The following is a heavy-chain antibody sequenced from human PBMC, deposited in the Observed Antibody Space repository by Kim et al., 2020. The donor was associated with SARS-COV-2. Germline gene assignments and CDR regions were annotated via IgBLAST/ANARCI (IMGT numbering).Heavy chain of an antibody. V-gene: IGHV4-31*02. J-gene: IGHJ3*02. D-gene: IGHD1-26*01. CDR3: AGGRPTSGSSDAFDI. Sequence: PPLRSRVTISVDTSNNQFCLKLSSVTAADTAVYYCAGGRPTSGSSDAFDIWGQGTMVTVSS.